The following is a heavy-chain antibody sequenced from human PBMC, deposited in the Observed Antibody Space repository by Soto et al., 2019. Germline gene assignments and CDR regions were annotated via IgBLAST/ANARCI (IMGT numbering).Heavy chain of an antibody. J-gene: IGHJ4*02. V-gene: IGHV3-30-3*01. CDR2: TSYDGTSK. CDR3: ARDTRYSSGYYAS. D-gene: IGHD6-19*01. Sequence: QVQLVESGGGVVQPGRSLRLSCAASGFIFSSDATHWVRQAPGKGLEWVAVTSYDGTSKYYADSVKGRFFISRDNFKNTLYLQMNSLRPEDTAVYYCARDTRYSSGYYASWGQGTLVTVSS. CDR1: GFIFSSDA.